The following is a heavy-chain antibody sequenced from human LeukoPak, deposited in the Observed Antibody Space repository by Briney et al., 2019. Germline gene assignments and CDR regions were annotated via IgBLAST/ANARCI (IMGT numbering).Heavy chain of an antibody. CDR1: GGSFSGYY. V-gene: IGHV4-34*01. J-gene: IGHJ5*02. CDR3: ARQRQVYSSSWYWFDP. D-gene: IGHD6-13*01. Sequence: SETLSLTCAVYGGSFSGYYWSWIRQPPGKGLEWIGEINHNGSTNYNPSLTSRVTISVDTSKNQFSLKLSSVTAADTAVYYCARQRQVYSSSWYWFDPWGQGTLVTVSS. CDR2: INHNGST.